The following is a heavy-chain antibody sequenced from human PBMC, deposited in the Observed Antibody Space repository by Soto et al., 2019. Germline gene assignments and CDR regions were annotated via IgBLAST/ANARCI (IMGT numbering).Heavy chain of an antibody. CDR2: MFRSGST. V-gene: IGHV4-4*07. Sequence: SETLSLTCTVSGGSMSSYYWSWIRQPAGKGLQWIGRMFRSGSTNYNPSLKSRVTMSLDTSKNQFSLYLRSVTAADTAVYYCARGTTDSGKNWFDSWGQGTPVTVSS. CDR3: ARGTTDSGKNWFDS. CDR1: GGSMSSYY. D-gene: IGHD1-1*01. J-gene: IGHJ5*01.